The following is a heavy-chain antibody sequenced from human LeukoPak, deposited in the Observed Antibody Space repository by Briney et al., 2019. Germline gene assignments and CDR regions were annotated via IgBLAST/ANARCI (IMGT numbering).Heavy chain of an antibody. CDR2: IYYSGST. V-gene: IGHV4-59*01. CDR3: AREGMYSSSSYFDY. D-gene: IGHD6-6*01. Sequence: SETLSLTCTVSGGSISNYCWTWIRQPPGKGLEWIGYIYYSGSTNYNPSLKSRVTISIDTSKNQFSLKLTSVTAADTAVYYCAREGMYSSSSYFDYWGQGTLVTVST. J-gene: IGHJ4*02. CDR1: GGSISNYC.